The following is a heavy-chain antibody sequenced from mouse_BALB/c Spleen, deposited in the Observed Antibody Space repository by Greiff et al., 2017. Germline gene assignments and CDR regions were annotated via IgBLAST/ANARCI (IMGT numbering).Heavy chain of an antibody. Sequence: EVQVVESGGGLVKPGGSLKLSCAASGFTFSDYYMYWVRQTPEKRLEWVATISDGGSYTYYPDSVKGRFTISRDNAKNNLYLQMSSLKSEDTAMYYCARSITTATTWFAYWGQGTLVTVSA. CDR2: ISDGGSYT. CDR1: GFTFSDYY. D-gene: IGHD1-2*01. J-gene: IGHJ3*01. V-gene: IGHV5-4*02. CDR3: ARSITTATTWFAY.